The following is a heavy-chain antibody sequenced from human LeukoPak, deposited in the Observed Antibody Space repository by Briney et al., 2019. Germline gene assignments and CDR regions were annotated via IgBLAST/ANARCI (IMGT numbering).Heavy chain of an antibody. J-gene: IGHJ5*02. CDR1: GYSFTSYW. Sequence: GESLKISCKGSGYSFTSYWIGCVRQMPGKGLEWMGIIYPGDSDTRYSPSFQGQVTISADKSISTAYLQWSSLKASDTAMYYCARHSPQYYYDSSGSSWFDPWGQGTLVTVSS. CDR3: ARHSPQYYYDSSGSSWFDP. CDR2: IYPGDSDT. D-gene: IGHD3-22*01. V-gene: IGHV5-51*01.